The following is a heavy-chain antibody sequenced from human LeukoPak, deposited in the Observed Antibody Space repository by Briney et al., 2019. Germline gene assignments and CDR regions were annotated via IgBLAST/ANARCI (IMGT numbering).Heavy chain of an antibody. CDR3: AKDGDLGYCSSTSCPADY. D-gene: IGHD2-2*01. V-gene: IGHV3-30*02. J-gene: IGHJ4*02. CDR2: IRYDGSNK. CDR1: GFTFSSYG. Sequence: GGSLRLSCAASGFTFSSYGMHWVRQAPGKGLEWVAFIRYDGSNKYYADSVKGRFTISRDNSKNTLYLQMNSLRAEDTAVYYCAKDGDLGYCSSTSCPADYWGQGTLVTVSS.